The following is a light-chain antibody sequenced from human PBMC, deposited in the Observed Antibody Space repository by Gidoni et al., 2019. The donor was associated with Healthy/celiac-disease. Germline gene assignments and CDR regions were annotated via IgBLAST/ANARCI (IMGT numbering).Light chain of an antibody. J-gene: IGKJ3*01. CDR2: DAS. CDR3: QQYDNLPLT. V-gene: IGKV1-33*01. CDR1: QDINNY. Sequence: DIQMTQSPSSLSASVGDRVTITCQANQDINNYLNWYQQKPGKAPKLLIYDASNLETGVPSRFSGSGSGTDFTFTISSLQPEDIATYYCQQYDNLPLTFGPGTKVDIK.